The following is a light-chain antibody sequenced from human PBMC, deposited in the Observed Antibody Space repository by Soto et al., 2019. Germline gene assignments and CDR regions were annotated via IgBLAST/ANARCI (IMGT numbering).Light chain of an antibody. Sequence: DIVMTQSPDSLAVSLGERGTIDCKSSQSVLYSSNNKIYLAWYQQKPGQPPKLLIYWASTRESGVPDRFSGSGSGTDFTLTISSLQAEDVAVYYCQQYYSLWTFGQGTKVEIK. J-gene: IGKJ1*01. CDR1: QSVLYSSNNKIY. CDR3: QQYYSLWT. V-gene: IGKV4-1*01. CDR2: WAS.